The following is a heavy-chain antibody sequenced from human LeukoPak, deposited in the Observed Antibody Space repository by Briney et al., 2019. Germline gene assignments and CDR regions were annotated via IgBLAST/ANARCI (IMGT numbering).Heavy chain of an antibody. J-gene: IGHJ4*02. V-gene: IGHV4-39*01. CDR3: ARHQGGGIAVAALRY. Sequence: SETLSLTCTVSGGSINSSSYFWGWIRQPPGKGLEWIGAIYYTGNTYYNPSLKSRVSISLDTSKNQFSLKLSSVTAADTAVYYCARHQGGGIAVAALRYWGQGALVTVSS. CDR1: GGSINSSSYF. CDR2: IYYTGNT. D-gene: IGHD6-19*01.